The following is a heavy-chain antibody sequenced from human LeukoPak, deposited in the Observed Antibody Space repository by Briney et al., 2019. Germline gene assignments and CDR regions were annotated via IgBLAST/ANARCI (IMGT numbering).Heavy chain of an antibody. CDR3: AKASWVSSTDAVR. V-gene: IGHV3-23*01. Sequence: GGSLRLSCEGSGFPFGTYAMTWVRHAPGRGLEWVATISGSGVSIYYADSVKDRFTISRDNNENTVYLQMNSLRVEDTAIYYCAKASWVSSTDAVRWGQGTLVTVSS. CDR2: ISGSGVSI. D-gene: IGHD3-16*01. J-gene: IGHJ4*02. CDR1: GFPFGTYA.